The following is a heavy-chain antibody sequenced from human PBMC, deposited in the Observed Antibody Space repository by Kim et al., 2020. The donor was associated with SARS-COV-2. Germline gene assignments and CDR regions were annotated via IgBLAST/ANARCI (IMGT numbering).Heavy chain of an antibody. J-gene: IGHJ4*02. D-gene: IGHD3-10*01. CDR1: GFTFSNYA. CDR3: VKDEVTMVRGVMPI. Sequence: GGSLRLSCAASGFTFSNYAMTWVRQVPGKGLEWVSAISGSGGSTYYADSVKGRFTISRDNSKNTLYLQMNSLRAEDTAVYYCVKDEVTMVRGVMPIWGQGTLVTVSS. CDR2: ISGSGGST. V-gene: IGHV3-23*01.